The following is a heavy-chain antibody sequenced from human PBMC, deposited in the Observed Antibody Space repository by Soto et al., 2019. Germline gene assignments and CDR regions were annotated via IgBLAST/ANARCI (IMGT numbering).Heavy chain of an antibody. J-gene: IGHJ4*02. CDR2: IYWDDDK. CDR1: GFSLTTRGVG. CDR3: AHRILRTVFGLVTTTAIYFDF. D-gene: IGHD3-3*01. Sequence: QITLNESGPTVVKPAETLTLTCTFSGFSLTTRGVGVGWIRQSPGKAPEWLALIYWDDDKRYSASLKSRLTITKDTSNNQVVLTMASVDPADTATYYCAHRILRTVFGLVTTTAIYFDFWGQGTPVVVSS. V-gene: IGHV2-5*02.